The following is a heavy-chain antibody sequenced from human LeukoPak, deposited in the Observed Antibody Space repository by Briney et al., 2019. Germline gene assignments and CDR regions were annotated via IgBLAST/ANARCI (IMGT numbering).Heavy chain of an antibody. CDR1: GFNFSDHY. Sequence: GGSLRLSCTASGFNFSDHYMTWIRQAPGEGVEGGSYISNSGSSIYYAASVRGRFTISRDNANNSLYLHMNSLRAEDTAVYYCARNKRTYVYWGQGVLVTVSS. V-gene: IGHV3-11*01. CDR2: ISNSGSSI. J-gene: IGHJ4*02. CDR3: ARNKRTYVY. D-gene: IGHD1/OR15-1a*01.